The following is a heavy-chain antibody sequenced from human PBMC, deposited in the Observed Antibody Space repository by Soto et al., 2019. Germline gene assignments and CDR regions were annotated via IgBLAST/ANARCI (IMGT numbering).Heavy chain of an antibody. J-gene: IGHJ4*02. V-gene: IGHV4-4*07. Sequence: PSETLSLTCPVSGGSISSYYWSWIRQPAGKGMEWIGRIHTTDGTNYNPSLKSRVTMSIDTSNNQFSLKLSSLTAADTAVYYCARALSSAAALYFDFWGQGTLVTVSS. CDR2: IHTTDGT. D-gene: IGHD6-13*01. CDR3: ARALSSAAALYFDF. CDR1: GGSISSYY.